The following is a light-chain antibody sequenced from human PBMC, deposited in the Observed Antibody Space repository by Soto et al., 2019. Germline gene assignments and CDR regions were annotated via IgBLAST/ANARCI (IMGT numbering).Light chain of an antibody. V-gene: IGLV2-14*01. Sequence: QSALTQPASVSGSPGQSITISCTGTSSDVGGYNYVSWYQQHPGKAPKLMIYDVSNRPSGVSNRFSGSKSGTTASLTITGLQAEDEADYYCSSYNSSSNLVVFGGGTKLTVL. CDR2: DVS. CDR1: SSDVGGYNY. CDR3: SSYNSSSNLVV. J-gene: IGLJ2*01.